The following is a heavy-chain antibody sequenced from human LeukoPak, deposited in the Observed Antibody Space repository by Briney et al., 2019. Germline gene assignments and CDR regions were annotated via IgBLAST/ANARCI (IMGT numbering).Heavy chain of an antibody. Sequence: GASVKVSCKASGYTFTGYYMHWVRQAPGQGLEWMGGIIPIFGTANYAQKFQGRVTITADESTSTAYMELSSLRSEDTAVYYCASYYDSSGYLTLDYWGQGTLVTVSS. J-gene: IGHJ4*02. CDR2: IIPIFGTA. V-gene: IGHV1-69*13. D-gene: IGHD3-22*01. CDR1: GYTFTGYY. CDR3: ASYYDSSGYLTLDY.